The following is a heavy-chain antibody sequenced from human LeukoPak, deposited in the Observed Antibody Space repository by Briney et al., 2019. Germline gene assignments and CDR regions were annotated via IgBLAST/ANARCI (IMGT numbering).Heavy chain of an antibody. CDR3: ARAYSSSWYFNWFDP. V-gene: IGHV4-38-2*02. D-gene: IGHD6-13*01. CDR1: GYSISSGYF. Sequence: SETLSLTCTVSGYSISSGYFWGWIRQPPGKGLEWIGTIYNSGSTYYNASLESRVAISVDTSKNQFSLKLNSVTAADTAVYYCARAYSSSWYFNWFDPWGQGTLVTVSS. J-gene: IGHJ5*02. CDR2: IYNSGST.